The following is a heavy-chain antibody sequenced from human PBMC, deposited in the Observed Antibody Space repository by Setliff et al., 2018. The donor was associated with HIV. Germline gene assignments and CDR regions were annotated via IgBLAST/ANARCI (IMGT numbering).Heavy chain of an antibody. CDR1: GASISTTNYY. Sequence: PSETLSLTCSVSGASISTTNYYWGWIRQPPGKGLEWIGTIYYTGSTYYNPSLKSRVTISVDTSKNQFSLKLSSVTAADTAVYYCARNHYYGSGKNRWFDPWGQGMLVTVSS. J-gene: IGHJ5*02. CDR3: ARNHYYGSGKNRWFDP. D-gene: IGHD3-10*01. V-gene: IGHV4-39*07. CDR2: IYYTGST.